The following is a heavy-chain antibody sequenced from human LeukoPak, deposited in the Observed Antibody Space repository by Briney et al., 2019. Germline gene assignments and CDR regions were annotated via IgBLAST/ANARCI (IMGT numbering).Heavy chain of an antibody. CDR1: GGSFSGYY. J-gene: IGHJ5*02. Sequence: SETLSLTCAVYGGSFSGYYWSWIRQLPGKGLEWIGEINHSGSTNYNPSLKSRVTISVDTSKDQFSLKLSSVTAADTAVYYCASQTTTVTTSWFDPWGQGTLVTVSS. CDR2: INHSGST. D-gene: IGHD4-17*01. CDR3: ASQTTTVTTSWFDP. V-gene: IGHV4-34*01.